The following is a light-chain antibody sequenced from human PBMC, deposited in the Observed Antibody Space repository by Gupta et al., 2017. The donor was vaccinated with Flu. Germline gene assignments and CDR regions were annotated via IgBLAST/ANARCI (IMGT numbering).Light chain of an antibody. J-gene: IGKJ4*01. CDR3: LHSDT. V-gene: IGKV3-20*01. CDR2: GVS. Sequence: EFVLTQSPGTVSLSLGERATLFCRASQSVSSNYLGWYQQKSGQPPRLLIYGVSRRATGVPDGFSGSGSGTDFTLTVSRLEPEDVAVYFCLHSDTFGGGTRVEIK. CDR1: QSVSSNY.